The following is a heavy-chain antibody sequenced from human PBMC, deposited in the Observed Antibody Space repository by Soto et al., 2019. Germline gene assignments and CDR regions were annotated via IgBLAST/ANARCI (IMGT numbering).Heavy chain of an antibody. CDR3: ARGGIAAAGKYNWFDP. D-gene: IGHD6-13*01. CDR1: GGSISSYY. Sequence: SETLSLTCTVSGGSISSYYWSWIRQPPGKGLEWIGYIYYSGSTNYNPSLKSRVTISVDTSKNQFSLKLSSVTAADTAVYYCARGGIAAAGKYNWFDPWGQGTLVTVSS. J-gene: IGHJ5*02. V-gene: IGHV4-59*08. CDR2: IYYSGST.